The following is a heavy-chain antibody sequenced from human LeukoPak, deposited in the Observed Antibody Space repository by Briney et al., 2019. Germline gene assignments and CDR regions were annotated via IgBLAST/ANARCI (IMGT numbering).Heavy chain of an antibody. V-gene: IGHV3-49*03. Sequence: GGSLRLSCTASGFTFGDYLMSWSRQAPGKGLEWIGFISGGTTEYAASVKGRFTISRDDSTSIAYLQMNSLTTEDTAVYYCSRGSGWLSVYWGQGTLVTVSS. CDR3: SRGSGWLSVY. CDR1: GFTFGDYL. J-gene: IGHJ4*02. D-gene: IGHD6-19*01. CDR2: ISGGTT.